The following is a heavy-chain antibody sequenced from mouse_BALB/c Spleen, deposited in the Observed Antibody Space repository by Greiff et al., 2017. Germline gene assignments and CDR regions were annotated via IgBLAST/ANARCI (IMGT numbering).Heavy chain of an antibody. CDR3: TRHGRDYFDY. D-gene: IGHD1-1*01. Sequence: QVQLQQPGAELVKPGASVKMSCKASGYTFTSYWMHWVKQRPGQGLEWIGTIDPSDSYTNYNQKFKDKATLTVDKSSSTAYMQLSSPTSEDSAVYYCTRHGRDYFDYWGQGTTLTVSS. J-gene: IGHJ2*01. CDR2: IDPSDSYT. CDR1: GYTFTSYW. V-gene: IGHV1S127*01.